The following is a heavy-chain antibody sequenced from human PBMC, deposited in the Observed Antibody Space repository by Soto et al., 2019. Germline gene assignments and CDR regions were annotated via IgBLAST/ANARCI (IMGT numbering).Heavy chain of an antibody. D-gene: IGHD2-15*01. Sequence: QVQLVESGGGVMQPGRSLRLSCAASGFTFRSYGMHWVRQAPGKGLEWVAVIWYDGSSKYYAHSVKGRFTISSDNSKNTLYLQKNSLRAEDTAVYYCARDLDMVIAATFVDCWGQGTLVTVSS. CDR3: ARDLDMVIAATFVDC. CDR1: GFTFRSYG. CDR2: IWYDGSSK. V-gene: IGHV3-33*01. J-gene: IGHJ4*02.